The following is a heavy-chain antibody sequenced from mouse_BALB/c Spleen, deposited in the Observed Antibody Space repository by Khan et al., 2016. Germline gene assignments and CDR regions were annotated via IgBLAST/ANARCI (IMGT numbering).Heavy chain of an antibody. CDR2: INPGSGGT. V-gene: IGHV1-54*03. Sequence: VQLQESGAELVRPGTSVKVSCKASGYAFTNYLIEWVKQRPGQGLEWIGVINPGSGGTNYNEKFKGKATLTADKSSSTAYMQLSSLTSDDSAVYFCAKTARGNLYFDYWGQGTTLTVSS. D-gene: IGHD3-2*01. CDR3: AKTARGNLYFDY. J-gene: IGHJ2*01. CDR1: GYAFTNYL.